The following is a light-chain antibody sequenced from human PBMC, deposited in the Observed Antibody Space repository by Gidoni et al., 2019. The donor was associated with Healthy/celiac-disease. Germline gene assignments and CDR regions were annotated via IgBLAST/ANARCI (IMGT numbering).Light chain of an antibody. CDR1: SSNIGSNY. CDR3: AAWDDSLSGVV. J-gene: IGLJ2*01. CDR2: RNN. Sequence: QSVLTQPPSASGTPGQRLTISCSGSSSNIGSNYVYWYQQLPGTAPKLLIYRNNQLPSGVPDRFSGSKSGTSASLAISGLRSEDEADYYCAAWDDSLSGVVFGGGTKLTV. V-gene: IGLV1-47*01.